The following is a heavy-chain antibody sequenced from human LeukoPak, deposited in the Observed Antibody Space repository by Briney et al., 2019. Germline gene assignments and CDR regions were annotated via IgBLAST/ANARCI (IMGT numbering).Heavy chain of an antibody. CDR3: AKIVAVAGTRCLDP. J-gene: IGHJ5*02. D-gene: IGHD6-19*01. Sequence: ASVKVSCKASGYTFTDYYIHWVRQAPGQGLEWMGWINPNSGDTSYAQEFQGRVTMTRDTSISTAYMELSSLTSDDTAVYYCAKIVAVAGTRCLDPWGQGTLVTVSS. CDR1: GYTFTDYY. CDR2: INPNSGDT. V-gene: IGHV1-2*02.